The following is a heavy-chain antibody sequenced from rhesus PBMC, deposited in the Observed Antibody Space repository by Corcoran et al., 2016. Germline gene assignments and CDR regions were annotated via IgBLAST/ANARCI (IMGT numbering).Heavy chain of an antibody. CDR3: ARIAGPHPMVGYFDL. CDR2: IYWDDDK. D-gene: IGHD4-17*01. CDR1: GFSLSTSGMG. V-gene: IGHV2-1*01. J-gene: IGHJ2*01. Sequence: QVTLKESGPALVKPTQTLTLTCTFSGFSLSTSGMGVGWIRQPSRKTLEWLAHIYWDDDKHYRPSLQSPLTISQDSSQNPVVLTMTNMDPVDTATYYCARIAGPHPMVGYFDLWGPGTPITISS.